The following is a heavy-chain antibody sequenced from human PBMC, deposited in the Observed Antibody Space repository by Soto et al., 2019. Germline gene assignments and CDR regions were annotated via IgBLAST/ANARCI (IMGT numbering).Heavy chain of an antibody. Sequence: QVKLVQSGAEVKKPGASVKVSCKASGYTFTSYGISWVRQAPGQGLEWMGWISAYNGNTNYAQKLQGRVTMTTYTSTSTAYMELRSLRSDDTAVYYCARAYYYDSSGSKGGAFDIWGQGTMVTVSS. CDR3: ARAYYYDSSGSKGGAFDI. CDR1: GYTFTSYG. CDR2: ISAYNGNT. J-gene: IGHJ3*02. V-gene: IGHV1-18*04. D-gene: IGHD3-22*01.